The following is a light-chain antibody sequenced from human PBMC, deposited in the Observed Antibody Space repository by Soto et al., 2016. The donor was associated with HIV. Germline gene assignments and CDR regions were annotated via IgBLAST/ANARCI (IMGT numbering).Light chain of an antibody. Sequence: SYGLTQAPSVSVSPRQTASITCSGDNLGKKYASWYQQKPGQSPVLVIYQDYRRPSGIPERFSGSKSGNTATLTISETQAMDEADYYCQAWDTSSVLFGGGTKLTVL. CDR1: NLGKKY. J-gene: IGLJ2*01. CDR2: QDY. V-gene: IGLV3-1*01. CDR3: QAWDTSSVL.